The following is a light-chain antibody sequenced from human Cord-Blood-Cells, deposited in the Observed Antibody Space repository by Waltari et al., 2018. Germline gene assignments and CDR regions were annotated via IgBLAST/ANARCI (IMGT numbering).Light chain of an antibody. V-gene: IGLV2-14*03. CDR2: DVS. CDR1: SSDVGGYNY. J-gene: IGLJ3*02. CDR3: SSYTGSSTLL. Sequence: QSALTQPASVSGSPGQSITISCTGTSSDVGGYNYVSWYQQHPGKAPKLMIYDVSNRPSGVPNRFLASKSGNTASLTISGLQAEDEANYYCSSYTGSSTLLFGGGTKLTAL.